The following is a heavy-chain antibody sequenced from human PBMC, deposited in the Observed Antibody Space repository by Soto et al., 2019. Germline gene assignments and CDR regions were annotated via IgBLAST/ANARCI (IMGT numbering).Heavy chain of an antibody. Sequence: EVQLLESGGGLVQPGGSLRLSCAASGFTFNNYAMTWVRQAPGKGLEWVSAISGGGDTTSYADSVKGRFTVSRDGFKDTLYLQMGRLRAEDTALYFRAKGRGGSGSLTPRVDFWGQGTLVTVSS. CDR3: AKGRGGSGSLTPRVDF. CDR1: GFTFNNYA. D-gene: IGHD3-10*01. J-gene: IGHJ4*02. V-gene: IGHV3-23*01. CDR2: ISGGGDTT.